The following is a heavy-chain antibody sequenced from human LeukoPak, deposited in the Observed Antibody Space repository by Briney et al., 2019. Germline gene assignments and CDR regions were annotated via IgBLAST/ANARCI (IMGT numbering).Heavy chain of an antibody. V-gene: IGHV1-18*01. D-gene: IGHD3-3*01. CDR3: ARSDDFWSGSDAFDI. CDR1: GYTFTSYG. CDR2: VSAYNGNT. J-gene: IGHJ3*02. Sequence: GASVKVSCKASGYTFTSYGISWVRQAPGQGLEWMGWVSAYNGNTNYAQKLQGRVTMTTDTSTSTAYMELRGLRSDDTAVYYCARSDDFWSGSDAFDIWGQGTMVTVSS.